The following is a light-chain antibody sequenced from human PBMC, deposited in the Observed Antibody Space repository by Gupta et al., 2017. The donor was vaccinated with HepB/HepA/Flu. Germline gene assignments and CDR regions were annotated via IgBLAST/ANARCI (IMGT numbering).Light chain of an antibody. V-gene: IGLV3-19*01. Sequence: SSELTHDPAVPVALGQTVRITCQGDSLRSYYASWYQQKPGQAPVLVIYGKNNRPSGIPDRFSGSSSGNTASLTITGAQAEDEADYYCNSRDSSGNHVFGTGTKVTVL. CDR3: NSRDSSGNHV. J-gene: IGLJ1*01. CDR1: SLRSYY. CDR2: GKN.